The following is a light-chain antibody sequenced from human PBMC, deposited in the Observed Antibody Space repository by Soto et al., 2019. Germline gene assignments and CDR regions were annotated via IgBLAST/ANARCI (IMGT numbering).Light chain of an antibody. Sequence: QSVLTQPASVSGSPGQSITISCTGSGRDIGAYNYVSWYQQHPGKAPKLIIFGVKNRPSGVSNRFSASTSAFTASLTISGLPAEDEADYYCSSSTTSYFYVFGPGTKLTVL. CDR3: SSSTTSYFYV. J-gene: IGLJ1*01. V-gene: IGLV2-14*01. CDR2: GVK. CDR1: GRDIGAYNY.